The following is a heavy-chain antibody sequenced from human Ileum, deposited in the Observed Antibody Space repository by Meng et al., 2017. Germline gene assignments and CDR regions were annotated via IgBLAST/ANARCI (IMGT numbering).Heavy chain of an antibody. CDR2: PYTCAIT. CDR3: AREKQQLGFDS. J-gene: IGHJ4*02. CDR1: GGSISGCV. Sequence: GPGVVTLSGSLSLTGTVSGGSISGCVWSWTRQPAGKGLECIGRPYTCAITNYTPSRKSRVTMSVDSSKSQFPLNLSSVTAADTAIYYGAREKQQLGFDSWGQGTLVTVSS. D-gene: IGHD1-1*01. V-gene: IGHV4-4*07.